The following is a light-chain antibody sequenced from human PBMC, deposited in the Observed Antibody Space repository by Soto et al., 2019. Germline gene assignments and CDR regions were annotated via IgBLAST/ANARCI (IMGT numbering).Light chain of an antibody. CDR1: QSVSSRD. V-gene: IGKV3-20*01. CDR3: QQYDNSPGYT. J-gene: IGKJ2*01. Sequence: EIVLTQSPGTLSLSPGARATLSCRASQSVSSRDLAWYQQKPGQAPRLLIYATSSRAAGIPDRFSGSGSGTDFTLTISRLEPEDFAVYYCQQYDNSPGYTFGQGTKVDTK. CDR2: ATS.